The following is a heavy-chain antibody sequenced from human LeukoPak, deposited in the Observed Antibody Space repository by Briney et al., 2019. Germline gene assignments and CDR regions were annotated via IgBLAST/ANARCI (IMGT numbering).Heavy chain of an antibody. J-gene: IGHJ5*02. D-gene: IGHD4-11*01. CDR3: ARDRSTVTSLNWFDP. CDR1: GGSISSYY. CDR2: IYYSGST. Sequence: SETLSLTCTVSGGSISSYYWSWIRQPPGKGLEWIGYIYYSGSTDYNPSLKSRVTISVDTSKNQFSLKLSSVTAADTAVYYCARDRSTVTSLNWFDPWGQGTLVTVSS. V-gene: IGHV4-59*01.